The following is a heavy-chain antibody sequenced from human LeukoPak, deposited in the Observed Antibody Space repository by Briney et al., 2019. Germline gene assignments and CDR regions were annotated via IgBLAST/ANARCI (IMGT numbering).Heavy chain of an antibody. Sequence: SETLSLTCTVSGVSISSGGHYWSWIRQHPGKGLEWIGHIYYSGSIYYNPSLKSRVTMSADTSKNQFSLKLSSVTAADTAVYYCARAVGDYGDYWGQGTLVTVSS. D-gene: IGHD4-17*01. CDR2: IYYSGSI. V-gene: IGHV4-31*03. J-gene: IGHJ4*02. CDR1: GVSISSGGHY. CDR3: ARAVGDYGDY.